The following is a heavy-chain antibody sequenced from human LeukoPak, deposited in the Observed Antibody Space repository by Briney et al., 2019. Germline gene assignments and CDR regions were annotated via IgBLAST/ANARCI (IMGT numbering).Heavy chain of an antibody. J-gene: IGHJ4*02. CDR3: ARGAGRYGDYRDY. Sequence: GGSLRLSCATSGFTFSSYSMSWVRQAPGKGLEWVSSITSSSGYIHYADSVRGRFTLSRDNAKNSLYLQMNSLRAEDTAVYYCARGAGRYGDYRDYWGQGTLVTVSS. CDR1: GFTFSSYS. CDR2: ITSSSGYI. D-gene: IGHD4-17*01. V-gene: IGHV3-21*01.